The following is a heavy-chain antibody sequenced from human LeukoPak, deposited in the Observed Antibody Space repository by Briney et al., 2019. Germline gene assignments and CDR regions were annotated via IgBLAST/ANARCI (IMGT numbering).Heavy chain of an antibody. J-gene: IGHJ4*02. D-gene: IGHD1-7*01. Sequence: GGSLRLSCAASGFSFSTYSMDWVRQAPGKGLEWASSISSSSNYIYYADSVKGRFTIFRDNAKNSLYLQMNSLRAEDTAVYYCARDAGITGTTEFDYWGQGTLVTVSS. V-gene: IGHV3-21*01. CDR2: ISSSSNYI. CDR1: GFSFSTYS. CDR3: ARDAGITGTTEFDY.